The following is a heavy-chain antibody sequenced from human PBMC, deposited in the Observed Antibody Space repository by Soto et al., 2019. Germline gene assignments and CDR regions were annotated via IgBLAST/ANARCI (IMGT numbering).Heavy chain of an antibody. CDR1: GDSVSSNSSA. D-gene: IGHD6-13*01. J-gene: IGHJ6*03. V-gene: IGHV6-1*01. CDR3: ARQRGAGTEGYYYYYYYMDV. CDR2: TYYRSKWYN. Sequence: SQTLSLTCAISGDSVSSNSSAWNWIRQSPSRXXXXXGRTYYRSKWYNDYAVSVKSRITINPDTSKNQFSLQLNSVTPEDTAVYYCARQRGAGTEGYYYYYYYMDVWGKGTTVTVSS.